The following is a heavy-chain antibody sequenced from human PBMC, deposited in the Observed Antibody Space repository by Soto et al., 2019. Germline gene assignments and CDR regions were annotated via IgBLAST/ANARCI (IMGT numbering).Heavy chain of an antibody. V-gene: IGHV4-61*01. CDR1: GGSVSSGSYY. D-gene: IGHD1-1*01. Sequence: SETLSLTCTVSGGSVSSGSYYWSWIRQPPGKGLEWIGFISYSGNTNYNSSLKSRVTISKDTSENQFSLRVSSVTAADTAVYYCARYTTGGTGFDNWGQGTLVTVSS. CDR3: ARYTTGGTGFDN. J-gene: IGHJ4*02. CDR2: ISYSGNT.